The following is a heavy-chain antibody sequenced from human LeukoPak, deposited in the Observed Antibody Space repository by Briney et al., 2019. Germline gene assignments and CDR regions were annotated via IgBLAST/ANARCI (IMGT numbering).Heavy chain of an antibody. V-gene: IGHV4-34*01. CDR3: ASSMRAARWFDP. J-gene: IGHJ5*02. D-gene: IGHD2/OR15-2a*01. CDR1: GGSFSGYY. Sequence: SETLSLACAVYGGSFSGYYWSWIRQPPGKGLEWIGEINHSGSTNYNPSLKSRVTISVDTSKNQFSLKLSSVTAADTAVYYCASSMRAARWFDPWGQGTLVTVSS. CDR2: INHSGST.